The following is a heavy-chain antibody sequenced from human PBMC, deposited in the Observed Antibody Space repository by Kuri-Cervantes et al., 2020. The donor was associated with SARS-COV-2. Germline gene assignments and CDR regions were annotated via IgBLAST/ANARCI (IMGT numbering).Heavy chain of an antibody. CDR3: ARDQRYGSGSYSVSPNWFDP. D-gene: IGHD3-10*01. CDR2: ISSSSSYI. CDR1: GFTFSSYA. V-gene: IGHV3-21*01. J-gene: IGHJ5*02. Sequence: GESLKISCAASGFTFSSYAMSWVRQAPGKGLEWVSSISSSSSYIYYADSVKGRFTISRDNAKNSLYLQMNSLRAEDTAVYYCARDQRYGSGSYSVSPNWFDPWGQGTLVTVSS.